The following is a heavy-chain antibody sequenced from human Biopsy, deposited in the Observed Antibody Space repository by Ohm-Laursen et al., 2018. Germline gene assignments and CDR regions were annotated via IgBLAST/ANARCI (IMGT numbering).Heavy chain of an antibody. Sequence: SLRLSCTASGFSFNHYAMQWVRQVPGKGLEWVSSISWSNDNIHYADSVKGRFTISRDNAKNSLFLQMNSLTTEDTALYYCVRGYSSSWSGYLDHWGQGTLVTVSS. J-gene: IGHJ4*02. D-gene: IGHD3-3*01. CDR2: ISWSNDNI. CDR3: VRGYSSSWSGYLDH. CDR1: GFSFNHYA. V-gene: IGHV3-9*01.